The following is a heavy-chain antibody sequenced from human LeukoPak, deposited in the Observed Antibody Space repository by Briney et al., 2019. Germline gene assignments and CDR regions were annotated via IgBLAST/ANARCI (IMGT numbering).Heavy chain of an antibody. J-gene: IGHJ4*02. CDR3: ARDQAVYFSYGDY. D-gene: IGHD2/OR15-2a*01. Sequence: GGSLRLSCAASGFTFSSYWMSWVRQAPGKGLEWVANIKQDGSEKYYVDSVKGRFTISRDNAKNSLYLQVNSLRAEDTAVYYCARDQAVYFSYGDYWGQGTLVTVSS. CDR1: GFTFSSYW. V-gene: IGHV3-7*01. CDR2: IKQDGSEK.